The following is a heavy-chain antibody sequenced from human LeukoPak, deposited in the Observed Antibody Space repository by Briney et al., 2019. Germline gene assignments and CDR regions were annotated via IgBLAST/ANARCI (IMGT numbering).Heavy chain of an antibody. Sequence: SETLSPTCTVSGGSISSYYWSWLRQPPGKGLEWIGYIYYSGSTNYNPSLKSRVTISVDTSKNQFSLKLSSVTAADTAVYYCARHAYGGLNYYGLDVWGQGTTVTVSS. D-gene: IGHD2-21*01. CDR1: GGSISSYY. CDR2: IYYSGST. CDR3: ARHAYGGLNYYGLDV. J-gene: IGHJ6*02. V-gene: IGHV4-59*08.